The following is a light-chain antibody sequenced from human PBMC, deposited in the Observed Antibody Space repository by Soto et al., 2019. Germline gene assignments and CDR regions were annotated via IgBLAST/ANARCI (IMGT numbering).Light chain of an antibody. V-gene: IGLV2-14*01. Sequence: QSALTQPAAVSGSPGQSIAISCTGTSSDVGTYNSVSWYQRYPGKAPKLMIHDVSNRPSGVSDRFSGSKSGNTASLTISGLQSEDEADYYCSSYTSSSSYVFGSGTKVTVL. CDR2: DVS. CDR1: SSDVGTYNS. J-gene: IGLJ1*01. CDR3: SSYTSSSSYV.